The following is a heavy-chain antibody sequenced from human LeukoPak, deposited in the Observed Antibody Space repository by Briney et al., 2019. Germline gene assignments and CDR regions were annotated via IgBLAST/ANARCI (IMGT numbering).Heavy chain of an antibody. J-gene: IGHJ4*02. D-gene: IGHD3-22*01. Sequence: PGGSLRLSCAASGFTFSDYYMSWIRQAPGKGLEWVSAISGSGGSTYYADSVKGRFTISRDNSKNTLYLQMNSLRAEDTAVYYCAKGSTVIVVVITFAYHFDYWGQGTLVTVSS. CDR2: ISGSGGST. CDR3: AKGSTVIVVVITFAYHFDY. CDR1: GFTFSDYY. V-gene: IGHV3-23*01.